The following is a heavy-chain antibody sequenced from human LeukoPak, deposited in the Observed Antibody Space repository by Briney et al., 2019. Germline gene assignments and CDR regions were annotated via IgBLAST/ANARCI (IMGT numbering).Heavy chain of an antibody. CDR1: GYTFTGYY. J-gene: IGHJ6*03. D-gene: IGHD2-2*01. CDR2: INPNSGGT. Sequence: ASVKVSCKASGYTFTGYYMHWVRQAPGQGLEWMGWINPNSGGTNYAQKFQGRVTMTRDTSISTAYMEVSRLRSDDMAVYYCARVFYAKDIVVVPAYYYYYLDVWGKGTTVTVSS. V-gene: IGHV1-2*02. CDR3: ARVFYAKDIVVVPAYYYYYLDV.